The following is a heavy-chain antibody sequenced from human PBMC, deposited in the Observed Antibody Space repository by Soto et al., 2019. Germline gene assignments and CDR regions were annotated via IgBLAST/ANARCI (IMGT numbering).Heavy chain of an antibody. CDR1: GGSISSGGYY. V-gene: IGHV4-31*03. D-gene: IGHD5-18*01. Sequence: SETLSLTCTVSGGSISSGGYYWSWIRQHPGKGLEWIGYIYYSGSTYYNPSLKSRVTISVDTSKNQFSLKPSSVTAADTAVYYCAGDSYGSMYYFDYWGQGTLVTVSS. CDR3: AGDSYGSMYYFDY. CDR2: IYYSGST. J-gene: IGHJ4*02.